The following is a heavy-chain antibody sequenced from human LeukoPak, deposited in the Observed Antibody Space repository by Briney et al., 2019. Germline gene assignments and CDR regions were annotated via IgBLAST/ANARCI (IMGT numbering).Heavy chain of an antibody. CDR2: INPSSGGT. V-gene: IGHV1-2*02. J-gene: IGHJ4*02. CDR1: GYTFTGYY. CDR3: ARGPDDFWSGYSPSY. Sequence: ASVKVSCKASGYTFTGYYMHWVRQAPGQGLEWMGWINPSSGGTNYAQKFQGRVTMTRDTSISTAYMELSRLRSDDTAVYYCARGPDDFWSGYSPSYWGQGTLVTVSS. D-gene: IGHD3-3*01.